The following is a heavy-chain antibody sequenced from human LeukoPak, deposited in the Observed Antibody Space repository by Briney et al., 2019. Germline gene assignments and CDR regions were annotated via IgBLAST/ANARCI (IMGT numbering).Heavy chain of an antibody. V-gene: IGHV4-38-2*02. CDR3: GRVTGYVMEDYFDY. J-gene: IGHJ4*02. CDR2: IYHSGST. D-gene: IGHD6-13*01. CDR1: GYSISSGYY. Sequence: SETLSLTCTVSGYSISSGYYWGWIRQPPGKGLEWIGSIYHSGSTYYNPSLKSRFTISVDTSKNQFSLRLSSVTAADPAVYYCGRVTGYVMEDYFDYWGQGTLVTVSS.